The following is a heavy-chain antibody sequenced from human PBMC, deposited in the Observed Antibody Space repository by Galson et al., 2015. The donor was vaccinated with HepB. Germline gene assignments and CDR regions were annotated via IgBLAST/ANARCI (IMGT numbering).Heavy chain of an antibody. CDR2: ISYDGSNK. CDR3: ARVYDSSGYREYYFDY. J-gene: IGHJ4*02. Sequence: SLRLSCAASGFTFSSYGMHWVRQAPGKGLEWVAVISYDGSNKYYADSVKGRFTISRDNAKNSLYLQMNSLRAEDTAVYYCARVYDSSGYREYYFDYWGQGTLVTVSS. V-gene: IGHV3-30*03. CDR1: GFTFSSYG. D-gene: IGHD3-22*01.